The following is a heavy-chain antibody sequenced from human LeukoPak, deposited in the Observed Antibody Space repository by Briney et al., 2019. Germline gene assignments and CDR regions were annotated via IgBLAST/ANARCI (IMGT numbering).Heavy chain of an antibody. CDR3: AKGPPVGPFDY. CDR2: ISWKSGSI. Sequence: GRSLRLSCAASGFTFDDYAMHWVRHAPGKGLEWVSGISWKSGSIVYADSVKGRFTISRDNAKNSLYLQMNSLRAEDTALYYCAKGPPVGPFDYWGQGTLVTVSS. J-gene: IGHJ4*02. V-gene: IGHV3-9*01. CDR1: GFTFDDYA.